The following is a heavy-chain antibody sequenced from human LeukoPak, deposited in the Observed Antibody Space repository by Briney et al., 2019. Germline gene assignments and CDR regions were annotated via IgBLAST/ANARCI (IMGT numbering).Heavy chain of an antibody. CDR1: GYNFTNYW. CDR3: ARRGLCSGGSCYGLSDY. J-gene: IGHJ4*02. Sequence: GESLKISFRGSGYNFTNYWIGWVRQMPGKGLEWMGIIYPGDSDTRYSPSFQGQVTISADKSIGTAYLQWSSLKASDTAMYYCARRGLCSGGSCYGLSDYWGQGTLVTVSS. V-gene: IGHV5-51*01. CDR2: IYPGDSDT. D-gene: IGHD2-15*01.